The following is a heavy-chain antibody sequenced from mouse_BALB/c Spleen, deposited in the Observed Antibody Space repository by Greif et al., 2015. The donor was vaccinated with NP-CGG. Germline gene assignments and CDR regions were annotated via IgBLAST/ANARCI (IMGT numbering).Heavy chain of an antibody. J-gene: IGHJ4*01. CDR2: ILPGSGST. Sequence: QVQLQQSGAELMKPGASVKISCKATGYTFSSYWIEWVKQRPGHGLEWIGEILPGSGSTNYNEKFKGKATFTADTSSNTAYMQLSSLTSEDSAVYYCARYGNYGVYAMDYWGQGTSVTVSS. CDR1: GYTFSSYW. V-gene: IGHV1-9*01. D-gene: IGHD2-1*01. CDR3: ARYGNYGVYAMDY.